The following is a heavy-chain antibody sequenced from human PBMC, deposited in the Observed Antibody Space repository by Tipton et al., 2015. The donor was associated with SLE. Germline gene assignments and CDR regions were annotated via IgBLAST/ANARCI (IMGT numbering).Heavy chain of an antibody. Sequence: SLRLSCAASGFAFSSNWMHWVRQAPGKGLVWVSRINSDGSSTAYADSVKGRFTISRDDAKNTLSLQMNSLRAEDTAVYFCAREGMLGQPKAFDIWGHGTMVTVSS. CDR3: AREGMLGQPKAFDI. CDR1: GFAFSSNW. V-gene: IGHV3-74*01. CDR2: INSDGSST. J-gene: IGHJ3*02. D-gene: IGHD3-10*01.